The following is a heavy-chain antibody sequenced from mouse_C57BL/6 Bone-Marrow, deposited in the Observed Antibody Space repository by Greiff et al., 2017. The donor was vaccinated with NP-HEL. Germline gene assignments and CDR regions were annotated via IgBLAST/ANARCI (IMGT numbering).Heavy chain of an antibody. J-gene: IGHJ2*01. V-gene: IGHV14-4*01. D-gene: IGHD1-1*01. CDR3: TFNYYGSSYVDY. CDR2: IDPENGDT. Sequence: VQLKESGAELVRPGASVKLSCTASGFNIKDDYMHWVKQRPEQGLAWIGWIDPENGDTEYASKFPGKATITADTSSNTAYLQLSSRTSEDTAVYYCTFNYYGSSYVDYWGQGTTLTGSS. CDR1: GFNIKDDY.